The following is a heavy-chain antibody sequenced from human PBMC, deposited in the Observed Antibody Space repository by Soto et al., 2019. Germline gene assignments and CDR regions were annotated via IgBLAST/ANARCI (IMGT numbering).Heavy chain of an antibody. V-gene: IGHV3-23*01. CDR2: ISGTGGST. J-gene: IGHJ4*02. CDR1: GFPFTSYA. D-gene: IGHD4-17*01. CDR3: ARGSAYSDYDLEY. Sequence: GGSLRLSCAASGFPFTSYAMTLVRQSPGKGLEWVSGISGTGGSTYYADSVKGRFTISRDKSKNTLYLHVNSLRAEDTAVYYCARGSAYSDYDLEYWGQGTRVTVSS.